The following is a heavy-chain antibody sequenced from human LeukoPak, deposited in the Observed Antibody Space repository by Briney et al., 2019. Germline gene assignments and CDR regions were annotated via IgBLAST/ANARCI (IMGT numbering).Heavy chain of an antibody. Sequence: GGSLRLSCAASGFTFNDYAMHWVRQAPGKGLEWVSGISWNSGSIAYADSVKGRFTISRDNAKNSLYVQMNSLRAEDTALYYCARLSSDKAIDYWGQGTLVTVSS. V-gene: IGHV3-9*01. J-gene: IGHJ4*02. D-gene: IGHD6-19*01. CDR1: GFTFNDYA. CDR2: ISWNSGSI. CDR3: ARLSSDKAIDY.